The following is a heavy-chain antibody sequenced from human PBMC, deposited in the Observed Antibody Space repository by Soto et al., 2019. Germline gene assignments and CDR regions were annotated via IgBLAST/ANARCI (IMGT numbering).Heavy chain of an antibody. D-gene: IGHD2-2*01. CDR1: GYTFTSYD. Sequence: AASVKVSCKASGYTFTSYDINWVRQATGQGLEWMGWMNPNSGNTGYAQKFQGRVTMTRNTSISTAYMELSSLRSEDTAVYYCARYQLRHPARVGYYYYGMDVWGQGTTVTVSS. J-gene: IGHJ6*02. CDR2: MNPNSGNT. V-gene: IGHV1-8*01. CDR3: ARYQLRHPARVGYYYYGMDV.